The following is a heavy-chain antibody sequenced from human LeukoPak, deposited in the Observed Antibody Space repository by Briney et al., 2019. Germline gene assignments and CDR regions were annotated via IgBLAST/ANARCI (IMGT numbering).Heavy chain of an antibody. D-gene: IGHD3-10*01. CDR2: IYYSDT. CDR1: GGSISTYY. J-gene: IGHJ3*02. V-gene: IGHV4-59*01. Sequence: PSETLSLTCTVSGGSISTYYWNWIRQPPGKGLEWIGYIYYSDTNYNPSLESRVTISVDTSKNQFYLKLSSVTAADTAVYYCAREDGSGRKAFDIWGQGTMVTVSS. CDR3: AREDGSGRKAFDI.